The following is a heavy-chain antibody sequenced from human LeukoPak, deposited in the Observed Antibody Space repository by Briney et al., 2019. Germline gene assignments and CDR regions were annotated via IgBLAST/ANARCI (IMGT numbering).Heavy chain of an antibody. CDR1: GYSISSGYY. D-gene: IGHD3-16*01. Sequence: PSETLSLTCAVSGYSISSGYYWGWIRQPPGKGLEWIGSIYHSGSTYYNPSLKSRVTISVGTSKNQFSLKLSSVTAADTAVYYCARRGTNYYYYMDVWGKGTTVTVSS. V-gene: IGHV4-38-2*01. J-gene: IGHJ6*03. CDR2: IYHSGST. CDR3: ARRGTNYYYYMDV.